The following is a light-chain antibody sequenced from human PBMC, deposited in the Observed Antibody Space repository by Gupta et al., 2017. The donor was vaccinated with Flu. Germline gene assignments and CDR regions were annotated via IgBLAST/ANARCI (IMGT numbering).Light chain of an antibody. CDR1: QSVSSY. V-gene: IGKV3-11*01. CDR3: QQRSNWPTIT. CDR2: DAS. J-gene: IGKJ4*01. Sequence: EIVLTQSPATLSLSPGERATLSCRASQSVSSYLAWYQQKPGQAPRLLIYDASNRDTGIPARFSGSGCGTELALTISSREQEDFAVYYCQQRSNWPTITFGGGTKVEIK.